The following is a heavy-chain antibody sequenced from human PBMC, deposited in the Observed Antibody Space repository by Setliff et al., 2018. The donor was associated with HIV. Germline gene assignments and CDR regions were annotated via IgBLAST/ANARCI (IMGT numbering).Heavy chain of an antibody. D-gene: IGHD2-2*02. Sequence: SETLSLTCTVSGGSISNYYWNWIRQPAGKGLEWIGRIFTSGTTNYNPSLRSRVTISVDTSKNQFSLRLSSVTAADTAVYYCAREGFYNSYYYYMDVWGIGTTVTVSS. CDR1: GGSISNYY. CDR3: AREGFYNSYYYYMDV. CDR2: IFTSGTT. J-gene: IGHJ6*03. V-gene: IGHV4-4*07.